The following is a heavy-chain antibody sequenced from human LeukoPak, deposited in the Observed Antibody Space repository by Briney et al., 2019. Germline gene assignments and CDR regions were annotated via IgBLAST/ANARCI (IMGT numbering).Heavy chain of an antibody. CDR3: ARGRYYYDSSGYEGYFDY. J-gene: IGHJ4*02. CDR2: IYYSGST. CDR1: GFTFSGYS. V-gene: IGHV4-39*07. D-gene: IGHD3-22*01. Sequence: GSLRLSCAASGFTFSGYSMNWVRQAPGKGLEWIGSIYYSGSTYYNPSLKSRVTISVDTSKNQFSLKLSSVTAADTAVYYCARGRYYYDSSGYEGYFDYWGQGTLVTVSS.